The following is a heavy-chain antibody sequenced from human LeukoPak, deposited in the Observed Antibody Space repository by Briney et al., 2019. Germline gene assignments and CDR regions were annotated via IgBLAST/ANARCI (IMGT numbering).Heavy chain of an antibody. CDR3: ARRTSGAFAI. Sequence: GGSLRLSCAAPGFPFREHEMNRVRQAPGKGQEWVSYISSSGSDKYYPDSVRGRFTISRDNAKNSLYLQMNSLRAEDTAVYYCARRTSGAFAIWGQGTKVTVSS. CDR2: ISSSGSDK. V-gene: IGHV3-48*03. CDR1: GFPFREHE. J-gene: IGHJ3*02.